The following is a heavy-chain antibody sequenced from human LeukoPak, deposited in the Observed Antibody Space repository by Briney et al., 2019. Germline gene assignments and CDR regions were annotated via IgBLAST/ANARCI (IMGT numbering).Heavy chain of an antibody. CDR3: ARERAGYCSSTSCATHAFDI. CDR2: IYTSGST. J-gene: IGHJ3*02. V-gene: IGHV4-4*07. Sequence: SETLSLTCTVSGGSISSYYWSWIRQPAGKGLEWIGRIYTSGSTNYNPSLKSRVTMSVDTSKNQFSLKLSSVTAADTAVYYCARERAGYCSSTSCATHAFDIWGQGTMVTVSS. CDR1: GGSISSYY. D-gene: IGHD2-2*01.